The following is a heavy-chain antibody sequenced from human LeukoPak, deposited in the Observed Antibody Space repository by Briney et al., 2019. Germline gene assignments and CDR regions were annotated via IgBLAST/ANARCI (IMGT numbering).Heavy chain of an antibody. D-gene: IGHD5-18*01. V-gene: IGHV3-21*01. CDR2: ISSSSRYI. J-gene: IGHJ4*02. CDR1: GFTFSSYS. CDR3: ARDLSGVAGYTYGRGIDY. Sequence: GGSLRLSCAASGFTFSSYSMNWVRQAPGKGLEWVSSISSSSRYIYYGDSVKGRFTISRDNTKNSLYLHMNSLRAEDTAVYYCARDLSGVAGYTYGRGIDYWGQGTLVTVSS.